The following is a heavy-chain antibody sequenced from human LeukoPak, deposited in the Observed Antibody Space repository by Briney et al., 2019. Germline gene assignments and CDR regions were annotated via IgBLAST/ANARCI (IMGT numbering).Heavy chain of an antibody. D-gene: IGHD3-10*01. CDR2: IYYSGST. J-gene: IGHJ5*02. Sequence: SETLSLTCTISGGSISSYYWSWIRQPPGKGLEWIGYIYYSGSTKYNPSLKSRVTISVDTSKNQFSLKMSSVTAADTAVYYCARNHGSGRGEWFDPWGQGTLVTVSS. V-gene: IGHV4-59*01. CDR1: GGSISSYY. CDR3: ARNHGSGRGEWFDP.